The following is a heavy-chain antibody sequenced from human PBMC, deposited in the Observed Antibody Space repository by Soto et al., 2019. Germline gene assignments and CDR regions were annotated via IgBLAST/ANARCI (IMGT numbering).Heavy chain of an antibody. J-gene: IGHJ2*01. D-gene: IGHD5-12*01. CDR3: AKGAGYFFPGSDWYFDV. CDR1: GFPFSSHA. Sequence: EVQLLESGGGLVHPGGSLRLSCTASGFPFSSHAMNWVRQAPGKGLQWVSGIIGSGGSPYYADSVKGRFTISRDNSKNTLYLQMNSLRADDTAVYYCAKGAGYFFPGSDWYFDVWGRGTLVTVSS. CDR2: IIGSGGSP. V-gene: IGHV3-23*01.